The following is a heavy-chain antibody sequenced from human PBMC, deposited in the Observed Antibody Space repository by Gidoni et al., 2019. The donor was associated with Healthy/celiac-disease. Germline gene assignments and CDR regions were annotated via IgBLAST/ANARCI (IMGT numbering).Heavy chain of an antibody. V-gene: IGHV3-53*01. Sequence: EVQLVESGGGLIQPGGSLRLSCAASGFTVSSNYMSWVRQAPGKGLEWVSVIDRGGSTYYADAVKGRFTISRDNSKNTLYLQMNSLRAEDTAVYYCARAKGGLMTTGYYYGMDVWGQGTTVTVSS. D-gene: IGHD4-17*01. CDR2: IDRGGST. CDR3: ARAKGGLMTTGYYYGMDV. CDR1: GFTVSSNY. J-gene: IGHJ6*02.